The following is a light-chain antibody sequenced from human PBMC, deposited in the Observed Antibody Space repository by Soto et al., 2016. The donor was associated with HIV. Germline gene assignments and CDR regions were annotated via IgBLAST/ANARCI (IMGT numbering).Light chain of an antibody. CDR1: KLGDKY. V-gene: IGLV3-1*01. CDR3: QAWDRSNGVV. CDR2: QDN. Sequence: SYELTQPPSVSVSPGQTASITCSGDKLGDKYACWYQQKAGQSPVLAIYQDNKRPSGIPERFSGSNSGNTATLTISGTQAMDEADYYCQAWDRSNGVVFGGGTKLTVL. J-gene: IGLJ2*01.